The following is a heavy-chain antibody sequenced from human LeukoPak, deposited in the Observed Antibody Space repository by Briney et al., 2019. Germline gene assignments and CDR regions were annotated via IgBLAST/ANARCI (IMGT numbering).Heavy chain of an antibody. D-gene: IGHD2-2*01. J-gene: IGHJ4*02. CDR1: GFIFSSYG. V-gene: IGHV3-33*01. Sequence: GGSLRLSCAASGFIFSSYGMHWVRQAQGKGLEWVAFIWYDGSKSYHADSVQGRFTIFRDNSKNTLYLQMNSLRTEDTAVYYCAREDTIPGTAGGPVDYWGQGTLVTVSS. CDR2: IWYDGSKS. CDR3: AREDTIPGTAGGPVDY.